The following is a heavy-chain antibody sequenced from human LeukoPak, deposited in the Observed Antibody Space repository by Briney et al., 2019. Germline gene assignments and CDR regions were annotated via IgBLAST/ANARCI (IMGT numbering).Heavy chain of an antibody. V-gene: IGHV1-2*02. CDR3: ARDDYYDSSGYYIKFDY. CDR1: GYTFTGYY. J-gene: IGHJ4*02. Sequence: ASVNVSCKASGYTFTGYYMHWVRQAPGQGLEWMGWINPNSGGTNYAQKFQGRVTMTRDTSISTAYMELSRLRSDDTAVYYCARDDYYDSSGYYIKFDYWGQGTLVTVSS. CDR2: INPNSGGT. D-gene: IGHD3-22*01.